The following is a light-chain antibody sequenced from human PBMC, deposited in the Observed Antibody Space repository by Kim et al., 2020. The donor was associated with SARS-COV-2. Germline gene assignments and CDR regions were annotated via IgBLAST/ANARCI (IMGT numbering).Light chain of an antibody. Sequence: LSPGERATLSSRASQSVSSGFFSCYQQNPRQAPRLLIYGASSGATGIPSCFSGSGSGTYFTLTISRLEPEDFAVYYFQQYGSSPAFGQGTKVYIK. J-gene: IGKJ1*01. CDR1: QSVSSGF. CDR2: GAS. CDR3: QQYGSSPA. V-gene: IGKV3-20*01.